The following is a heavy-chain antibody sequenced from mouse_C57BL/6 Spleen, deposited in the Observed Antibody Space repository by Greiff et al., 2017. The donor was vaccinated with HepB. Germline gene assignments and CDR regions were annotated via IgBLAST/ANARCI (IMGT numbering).Heavy chain of an antibody. CDR2: IYPRSGNT. V-gene: IGHV1-81*01. Sequence: VQLQQSGAELARPGASVKLSCKASGYTFTSYGISWVKQRTGQGLEWIGEIYPRSGNTYYNEKFKGKATLTADKSSSTAYMELRSLTSEDSAVYFCAREALYYYGSSSYYFDYWGQGTTLTVSS. CDR1: GYTFTSYG. J-gene: IGHJ2*01. CDR3: AREALYYYGSSSYYFDY. D-gene: IGHD1-1*01.